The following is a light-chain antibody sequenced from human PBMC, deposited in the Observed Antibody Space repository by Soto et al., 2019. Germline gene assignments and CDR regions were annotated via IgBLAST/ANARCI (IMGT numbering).Light chain of an antibody. CDR2: KAS. CDR1: QSIRNW. CDR3: HQHDTYPYT. J-gene: IGKJ2*01. V-gene: IGKV1-5*03. Sequence: DIPMTQSPSTLSASVGDRVTITCRASQSIRNWLAWYQQKPGKAPKLLIYKASSLQSGVPSRFSGSASGTVFTLTISGLQSDDFAAYYCHQHDTYPYTFGQGTKVEIK.